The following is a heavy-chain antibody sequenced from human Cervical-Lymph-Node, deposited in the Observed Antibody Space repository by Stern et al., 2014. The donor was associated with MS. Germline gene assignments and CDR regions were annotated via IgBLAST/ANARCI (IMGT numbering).Heavy chain of an antibody. J-gene: IGHJ4*02. CDR3: ARQPPSIGTALDY. CDR1: GDSLSISSSY. D-gene: IGHD6-13*01. Sequence: QLQLQESGPGLVKPSETLSLTCTVTGDSLSISSSYWGWIRQSPGKGLEWIGNIFFSGNTYYNPSLKSRVTISVDSAQNQISLQLTSVPAADTAVYYCARQPPSIGTALDYWGQGTLVTVSS. V-gene: IGHV4-39*01. CDR2: IFFSGNT.